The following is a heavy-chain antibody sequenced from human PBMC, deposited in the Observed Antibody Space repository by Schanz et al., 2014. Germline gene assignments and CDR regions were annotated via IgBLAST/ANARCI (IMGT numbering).Heavy chain of an antibody. Sequence: QVQLVESGGGVVQPGRSLRLSCAASGFSFSSYTVHWVRQAPGKGLEWVAFIWSDGSRTYQAESVKGRFTISRENSKTSLYLQMNRFREEDTAMYYCAKRCSSTSRSHGAFDIWGQGTMVTVSS. D-gene: IGHD2-2*01. CDR2: IWSDGSRT. CDR3: AKRCSSTSRSHGAFDI. V-gene: IGHV3-30*14. J-gene: IGHJ3*02. CDR1: GFSFSSYT.